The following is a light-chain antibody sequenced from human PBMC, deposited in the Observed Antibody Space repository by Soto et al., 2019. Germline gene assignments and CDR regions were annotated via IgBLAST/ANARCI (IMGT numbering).Light chain of an antibody. CDR3: QQYSSVPV. CDR2: AAS. CDR1: QGIRNF. V-gene: IGKV1-27*01. J-gene: IGKJ3*01. Sequence: DIQMTQSPTSLSASVGDRVTITCRASQGIRNFVAWYQQKPGKAPKLLIYAASTLQPGVPSRFSGSGSGTDFTLTINSLQPEDVATYSCQQYSSVPVFGPGTKVEIK.